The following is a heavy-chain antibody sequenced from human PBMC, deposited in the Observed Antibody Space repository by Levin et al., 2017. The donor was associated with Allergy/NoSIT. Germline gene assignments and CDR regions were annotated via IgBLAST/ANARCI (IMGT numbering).Heavy chain of an antibody. D-gene: IGHD6-19*01. V-gene: IGHV3-9*01. CDR2: ISWNSGSI. CDR3: AKDMRPQWLVLSLFDY. CDR1: GFTFDDYA. J-gene: IGHJ4*02. Sequence: SLKISCAASGFTFDDYAMHWVRQAPGKGLEWVSGISWNSGSIGYADSVKGRFTISRDNAKNSLYLQMNSLRAEDTALYYCAKDMRPQWLVLSLFDYWGQGTLVTVSS.